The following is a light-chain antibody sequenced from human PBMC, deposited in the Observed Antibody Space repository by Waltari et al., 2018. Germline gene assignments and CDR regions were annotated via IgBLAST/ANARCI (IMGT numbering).Light chain of an antibody. J-gene: IGLJ1*01. CDR2: DVS. V-gene: IGLV2-14*03. CDR1: SSDVGGYNY. CDR3: SSYTSSSTLV. Sequence: QSALTQPASVSGSPGQSITISCTGTSSDVGGYNYVSWYQQHTGKAPTLMIYDVSNRPSGVSKRCSGSKSGNTASLTISGLQAEDEADYYCSSYTSSSTLVFGTGTKVTVL.